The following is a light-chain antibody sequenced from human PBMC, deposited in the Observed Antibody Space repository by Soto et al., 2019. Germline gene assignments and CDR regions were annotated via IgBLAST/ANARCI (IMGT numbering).Light chain of an antibody. CDR1: QSITSY. Sequence: DIQMTQSPSSLSASVGDRVTITCRASQSITSYLSWYQQQPGKAPKLLIYAASGVQSGVPSRFSGSGSGTDFTLTISSLQPEDFATYYCQQSYSILITFGQGTRLEIK. J-gene: IGKJ5*01. V-gene: IGKV1-39*01. CDR3: QQSYSILIT. CDR2: AAS.